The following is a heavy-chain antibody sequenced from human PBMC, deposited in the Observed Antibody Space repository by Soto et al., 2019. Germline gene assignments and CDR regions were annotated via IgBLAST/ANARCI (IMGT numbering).Heavy chain of an antibody. CDR2: ISAYNGNT. CDR3: ASIGYSGYDRLDFDY. CDR1: GYTFTSYG. J-gene: IGHJ4*02. D-gene: IGHD5-12*01. V-gene: IGHV1-18*01. Sequence: ASVKVSCKASGYTFTSYGINWVRQAPGQGLEWMGWISAYNGNTNYAQKLQGRVTMTTDTSTSTTYMELRSLRSDDTAVYYCASIGYSGYDRLDFDYWGQGTLVTVSS.